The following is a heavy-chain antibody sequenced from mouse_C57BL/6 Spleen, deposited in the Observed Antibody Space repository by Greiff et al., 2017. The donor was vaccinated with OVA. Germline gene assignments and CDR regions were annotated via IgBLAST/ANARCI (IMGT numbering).Heavy chain of an antibody. CDR1: GFSLTSYG. CDR3: ARKGDYYGSSYGFDY. Sequence: VKLVESGPGLVQPSQSLSITCTVSGFSLTSYGVHWVRQSPGKGLEWLGVIWSGGSTDYNAAFISRLSISKDNSKSQVFFKMNSLQADDTAIYYCARKGDYYGSSYGFDYWGQGTTLTVSS. D-gene: IGHD1-1*01. CDR2: IWSGGST. J-gene: IGHJ2*01. V-gene: IGHV2-2*01.